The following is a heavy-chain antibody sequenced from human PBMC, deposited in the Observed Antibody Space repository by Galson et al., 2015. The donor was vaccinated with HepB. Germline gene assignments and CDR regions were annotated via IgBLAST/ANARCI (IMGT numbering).Heavy chain of an antibody. V-gene: IGHV3-7*01. J-gene: IGHJ3*02. CDR3: ARDGNYYDSSDYYYDAFDI. CDR1: EFTFSSSW. D-gene: IGHD3-22*01. CDR2: IKEDGSEK. Sequence: SLRLSCAASEFTFSSSWMTWARQAPGKGLEWVANIKEDGSEKNYVDSVKGRFTISRDNAKNSLYLQMNSLRAEDTAVYYCARDGNYYDSSDYYYDAFDIWGQGTMVTVSS.